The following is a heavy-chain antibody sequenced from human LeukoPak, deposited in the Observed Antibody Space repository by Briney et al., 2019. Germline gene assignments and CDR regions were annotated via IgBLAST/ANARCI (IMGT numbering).Heavy chain of an antibody. Sequence: GESLKISCKGSGYSFTSYWTGWVRQMPGKGLEWMGIIYPGDSGTRYSPSFQGQVTISADKSISTAYLQWSSLKASDTAMYYCARHRRIDYDFWSGYYVGETDYYFDYWGQGTLVTVSS. CDR3: ARHRRIDYDFWSGYYVGETDYYFDY. V-gene: IGHV5-51*01. CDR1: GYSFTSYW. J-gene: IGHJ4*02. D-gene: IGHD3-3*01. CDR2: IYPGDSGT.